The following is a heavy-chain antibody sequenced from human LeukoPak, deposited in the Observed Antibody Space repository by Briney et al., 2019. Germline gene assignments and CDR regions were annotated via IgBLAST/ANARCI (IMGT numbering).Heavy chain of an antibody. CDR3: ARDDVGEGYYYYGMDV. CDR1: GFTFSSHG. J-gene: IGHJ6*02. Sequence: GGSLRLSCAASGFTFSSHGMHWVRQAPGKGLEWVAVIWHDGRNTYYADSVKGRFTISRDKSKNTLYLQMNSLRVEDTAVYYCARDDVGEGYYYYGMDVWGQGTTVTVSS. CDR2: IWHDGRNT. V-gene: IGHV3-33*01. D-gene: IGHD3-10*01.